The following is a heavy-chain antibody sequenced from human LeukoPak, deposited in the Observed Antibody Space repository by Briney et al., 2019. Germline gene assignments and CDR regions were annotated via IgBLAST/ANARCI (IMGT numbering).Heavy chain of an antibody. J-gene: IGHJ3*02. CDR3: AREWGIVGATSPAFDI. CDR2: IDYSGST. D-gene: IGHD1-26*01. CDR1: GGSISSSTYY. Sequence: PSETLSLTCTVSGGSISSSTYYWGWIRQPPGKGLEWIASIDYSGSTNYNPSLKSRVTISVDTSKNQFSLKLSSVTAADTAVYYCAREWGIVGATSPAFDIWGQGTMVTVSS. V-gene: IGHV4-39*07.